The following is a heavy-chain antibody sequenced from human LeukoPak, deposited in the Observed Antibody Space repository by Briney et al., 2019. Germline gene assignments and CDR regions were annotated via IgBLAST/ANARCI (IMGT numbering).Heavy chain of an antibody. CDR2: IRSKANNYAT. CDR1: GFTFSGSA. D-gene: IGHD1-1*01. CDR3: TRQGASLDY. V-gene: IGHV3-73*01. Sequence: GGSLRLSCAASGFTFSGSAMHWVRQASGKGLEWVGLIRSKANNYATAYNALVKGRFTISRDDSKNTAYLQMNSLKTEDTAVYYCTRQGASLDYWAQGTLVTVSS. J-gene: IGHJ4*02.